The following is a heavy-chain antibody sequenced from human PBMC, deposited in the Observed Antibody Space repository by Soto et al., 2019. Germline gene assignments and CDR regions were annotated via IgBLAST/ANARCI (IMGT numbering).Heavy chain of an antibody. CDR2: ISNDGRAQ. J-gene: IGHJ5*01. D-gene: IGHD3-3*01. CDR3: ARDIWSGDYKWFDS. V-gene: IGHV3-30*03. Sequence: VGSLRLSCTSSTVTINVHGIQWVRQAPGKGLEWVAFISNDGRAQYYVDSVKGRFTISRDYSKNTVDLQMNSLRNEETAVYYCARDIWSGDYKWFDSWGPGTLVTVSS. CDR1: TVTINVHG.